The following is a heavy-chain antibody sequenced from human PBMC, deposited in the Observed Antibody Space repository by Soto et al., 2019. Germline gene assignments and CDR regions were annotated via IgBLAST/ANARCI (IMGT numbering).Heavy chain of an antibody. CDR3: AIEGGYSTTTDY. V-gene: IGHV4-31*03. CDR2: IYHSGTT. Sequence: QVQLQESGPGLVKPSQTLSLTCTVSGGSISSAGYYWSWIRQHQGKGLEWIGSIYHSGTTYYNPSLRSRITISVDTSKIQFSLKVSSVTAAATAVYYCAIEGGYSTTTDYWGQGTLVTASS. J-gene: IGHJ4*02. CDR1: GGSISSAGYY. D-gene: IGHD6-13*01.